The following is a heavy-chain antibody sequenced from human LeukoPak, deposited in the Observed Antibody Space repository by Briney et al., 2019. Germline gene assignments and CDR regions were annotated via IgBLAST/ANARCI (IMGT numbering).Heavy chain of an antibody. CDR3: ARSTILNAFDS. V-gene: IGHV3-48*03. CDR1: GFRFSTFE. Sequence: GGSLRLSCAASGFRFSTFEMNWVRQAPGEGLEWVSYISRSGSYTYYAASVKGRFTNSRDDAKSSLYLQMNSLRAEDTALYFCARSTILNAFDSWGQGILVTVSS. D-gene: IGHD1-26*01. CDR2: ISRSGSYT. J-gene: IGHJ4*02.